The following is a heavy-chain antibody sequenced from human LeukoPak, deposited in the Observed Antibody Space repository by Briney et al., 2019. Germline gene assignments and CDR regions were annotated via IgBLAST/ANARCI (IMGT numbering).Heavy chain of an antibody. CDR2: IIPIFEIA. V-gene: IGHV1-69*04. D-gene: IGHD6-6*01. CDR3: AREPPYSSSSEGYFDY. J-gene: IGHJ4*02. Sequence: SVKVSCKASGGTFCSYGISWVRQAPGQGLEWMGRIIPIFEIANYAQKFQGRVTVTADKSTSTAYMELSSLRSEDTAVYYCAREPPYSSSSEGYFDYWGQGTLVTVSS. CDR1: GGTFCSYG.